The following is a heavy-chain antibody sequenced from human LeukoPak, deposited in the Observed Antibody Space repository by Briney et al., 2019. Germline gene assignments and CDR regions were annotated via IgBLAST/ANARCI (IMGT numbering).Heavy chain of an antibody. Sequence: SGTLSLTCAVSGGSILSTNWWSWVRQPPGKGLEWIGEVHLNGTTNYNPSVEGRVTMSIDKSKNHLSLEVISVTAADTAMYYCTRESGAFSPFGFWGQGTLVTVSS. CDR1: GGSILSTNW. V-gene: IGHV4-4*02. CDR2: VHLNGTT. J-gene: IGHJ4*02. D-gene: IGHD1-26*01. CDR3: TRESGAFSPFGF.